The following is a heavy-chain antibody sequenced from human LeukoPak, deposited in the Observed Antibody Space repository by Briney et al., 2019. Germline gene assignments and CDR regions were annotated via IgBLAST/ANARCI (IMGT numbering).Heavy chain of an antibody. D-gene: IGHD1-7*01. CDR2: ISGSGGST. Sequence: GGSLRLSCAASGFTFSSYAMSWVRPAPGKGLEWVSAISGSGGSTYYADSVKGRFTISRDNSKNTLYLQMNSLRAEDTAVYYCAKTGLQGTYNWFDPWGQGTLVTVSS. J-gene: IGHJ5*02. CDR1: GFTFSSYA. CDR3: AKTGLQGTYNWFDP. V-gene: IGHV3-23*01.